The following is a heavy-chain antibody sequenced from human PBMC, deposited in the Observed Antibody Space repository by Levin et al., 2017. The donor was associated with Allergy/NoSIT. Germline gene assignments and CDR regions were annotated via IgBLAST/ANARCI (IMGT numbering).Heavy chain of an antibody. D-gene: IGHD2-21*02. CDR1: GYTFTSYY. Sequence: ASVKVSCKASGYTFTSYYMHWVRQAPGQGLEWMGIINPSGGSTSYAQKFQGRVTMTRDTSTNTVYMELSSLRSEDTAVYYCARDAGVVTEIPFRYFDLWGRGTLVTVSS. V-gene: IGHV1-46*01. CDR3: ARDAGVVTEIPFRYFDL. CDR2: INPSGGST. J-gene: IGHJ2*01.